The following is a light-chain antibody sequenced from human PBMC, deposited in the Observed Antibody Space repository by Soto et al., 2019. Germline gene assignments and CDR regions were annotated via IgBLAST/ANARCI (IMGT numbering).Light chain of an antibody. Sequence: QAVVTQPASVSGSPGQSITLSCTGSSSDVGGYNHVSWYQHHPGKAPKLLIYEVTNRPSGVSNRFSGSKSGNTASLTISGLQADDEADYYCSSYTSSFSSVFGTGTKVTVL. V-gene: IGLV2-14*01. CDR2: EVT. J-gene: IGLJ1*01. CDR1: SSDVGGYNH. CDR3: SSYTSSFSSV.